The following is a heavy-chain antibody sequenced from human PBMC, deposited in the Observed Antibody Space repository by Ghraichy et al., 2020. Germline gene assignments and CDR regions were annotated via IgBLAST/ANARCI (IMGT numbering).Heavy chain of an antibody. CDR2: ISGSGGST. D-gene: IGHD2-2*01. CDR1: GFTFSSYA. V-gene: IGHV3-23*01. Sequence: GESLNISCAASGFTFSSYAMSWVRQAPGKGLEWVSAISGSGGSTYYADSVKGRFTISRDNSKNTLYLQMNSLRAEDTAVYYCAKERIVVVPAAIHNWFDPWGQGTLVTVSS. J-gene: IGHJ5*02. CDR3: AKERIVVVPAAIHNWFDP.